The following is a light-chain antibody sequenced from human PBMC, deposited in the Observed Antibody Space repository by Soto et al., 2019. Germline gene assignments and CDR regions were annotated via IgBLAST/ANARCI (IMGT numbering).Light chain of an antibody. V-gene: IGLV1-40*01. CDR1: SSNIGAGYD. CDR3: QSYDSSLSVYV. J-gene: IGLJ1*01. CDR2: GNS. Sequence: QSVLAQPPSVSGAPGRRVTISCTGSSSNIGAGYDVHWYQQLPGTAPKLLIYGNSNRPSGVPDRFSGSKSGTSASLAITGLQAEDEADYYCQSYDSSLSVYVFGPGTKVTVL.